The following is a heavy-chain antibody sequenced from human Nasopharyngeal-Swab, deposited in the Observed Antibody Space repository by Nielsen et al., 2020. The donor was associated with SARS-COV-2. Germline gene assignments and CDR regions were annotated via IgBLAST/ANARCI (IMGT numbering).Heavy chain of an antibody. CDR3: ARPAYCTNGVCYGNYFDY. Sequence: SVKVSCKASGYPFTSYDINWVRQATGQGLEWMGWMNPNSGNTGYAQKFQGRVTMTRNTSISTAYMELSSLRSEDTAVYYCARPAYCTNGVCYGNYFDYWGQGTLVTVSS. CDR1: GYPFTSYD. D-gene: IGHD2-8*01. J-gene: IGHJ4*02. V-gene: IGHV1-8*01. CDR2: MNPNSGNT.